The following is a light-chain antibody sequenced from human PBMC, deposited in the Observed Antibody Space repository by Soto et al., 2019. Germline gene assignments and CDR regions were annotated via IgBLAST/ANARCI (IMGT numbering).Light chain of an antibody. Sequence: QSALTQPASVSGSPGQSITISCTGISNDVGTYNLVSWYQHHPGKAPKLIIYEASKRPSGVPNRFSGSKSGNTASLTISGLHAEDESDYYCFSYGRSLVFGGGTKLTVL. J-gene: IGLJ2*01. CDR2: EAS. CDR1: SNDVGTYNL. CDR3: FSYGRSLV. V-gene: IGLV2-23*01.